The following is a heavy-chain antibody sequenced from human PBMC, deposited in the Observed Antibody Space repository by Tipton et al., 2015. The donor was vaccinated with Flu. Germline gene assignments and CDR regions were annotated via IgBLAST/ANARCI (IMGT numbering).Heavy chain of an antibody. V-gene: IGHV4-59*01. Sequence: TLSLTCTVSGGSISSYYWSWIRQPPGKGLEWIGYIYYSGSTNYNPSVKSRVTISVDTSKNQFSLKLSSVTAADTAVYYCARGDCSSTSCLDYWGQGTLVTVSS. CDR2: IYYSGST. D-gene: IGHD2-2*01. CDR3: ARGDCSSTSCLDY. J-gene: IGHJ4*02. CDR1: GGSISSYY.